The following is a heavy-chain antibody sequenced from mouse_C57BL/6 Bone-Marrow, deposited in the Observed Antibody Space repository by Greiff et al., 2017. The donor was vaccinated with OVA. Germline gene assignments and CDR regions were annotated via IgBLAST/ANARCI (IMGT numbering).Heavy chain of an antibody. Sequence: QVHVKQSGAELARPGASVKMSCKASGYTFTSYTMHWVKQRPGQGLEWIGYINPSSGYTKYNQKFKDKATLTADKSSSTAYMQLSSLTSEDSAVYYCARLWLLFDYWGQGTTLTVSS. CDR2: INPSSGYT. J-gene: IGHJ2*01. D-gene: IGHD2-2*01. CDR1: GYTFTSYT. CDR3: ARLWLLFDY. V-gene: IGHV1-4*01.